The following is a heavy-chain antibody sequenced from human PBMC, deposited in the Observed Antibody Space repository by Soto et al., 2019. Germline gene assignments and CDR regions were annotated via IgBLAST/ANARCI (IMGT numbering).Heavy chain of an antibody. CDR3: ASKVVRGVITTYGMDV. Sequence: SVKVSCKASGGTFSSYAISWVRQAPGQGLEWMGGIIPIFGTANYAQKFQGRVTITADESTSTAYMELSSLRSEDTAVYYCASKVVRGVITTYGMDVWGQGTTVTVSS. D-gene: IGHD3-10*01. J-gene: IGHJ6*02. CDR2: IIPIFGTA. CDR1: GGTFSSYA. V-gene: IGHV1-69*13.